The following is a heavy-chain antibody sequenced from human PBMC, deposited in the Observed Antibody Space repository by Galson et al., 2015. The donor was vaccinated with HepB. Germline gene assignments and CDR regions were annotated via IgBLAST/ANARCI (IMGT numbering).Heavy chain of an antibody. CDR2: ISWNSGSI. D-gene: IGHD6-25*01. CDR1: GFNFDDYA. CDR3: AKVKRSTHDAFDI. V-gene: IGHV3-9*01. Sequence: SLRLSCAVSGFNFDDYAMHWVRQAPGKGLEWVSGISWNSGSIGYADSVKGRFTISRDSAKNSLYLQMNSLRAEDTALYYCAKVKRSTHDAFDIWGQGTMVTVSS. J-gene: IGHJ3*02.